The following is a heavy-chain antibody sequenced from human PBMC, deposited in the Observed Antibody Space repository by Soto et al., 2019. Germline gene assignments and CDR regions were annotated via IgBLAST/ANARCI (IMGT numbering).Heavy chain of an antibody. CDR1: GGTFSSYT. CDR2: IIPILGIA. Sequence: ASVKVSCKASGGTFSSYTISWVRQAPGQGLEWMGRIIPILGIANYAQKFQGRVTITADKSTSTAYTELSSLRSEDTAVYYCARRAIQTGTPNYYYYYMDVWGKGTTVTVSS. D-gene: IGHD1-7*01. V-gene: IGHV1-69*02. J-gene: IGHJ6*03. CDR3: ARRAIQTGTPNYYYYYMDV.